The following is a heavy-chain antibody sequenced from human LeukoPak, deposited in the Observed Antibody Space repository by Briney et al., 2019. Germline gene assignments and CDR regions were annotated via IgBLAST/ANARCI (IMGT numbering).Heavy chain of an antibody. CDR3: AILAVAGNDYFDY. V-gene: IGHV5-51*01. CDR1: GYSFTSYW. D-gene: IGHD6-19*01. Sequence: GESLKISCKGSGYSFTSYWIGWVRQMPGKGLEWMGIIYPGDSDTRYSPSLQGQVTISADKSISTAYLQWSGLKASDTAMYYCAILAVAGNDYFDYWGQGTLVTVSS. CDR2: IYPGDSDT. J-gene: IGHJ4*02.